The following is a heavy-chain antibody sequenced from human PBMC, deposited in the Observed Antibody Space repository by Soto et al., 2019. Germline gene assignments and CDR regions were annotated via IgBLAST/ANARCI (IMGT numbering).Heavy chain of an antibody. Sequence: QVQLQESGPGLVKPSQSLSLTCTVSGGSVSSGGYYWSWIRQHPGKGLEWIGSIYYNGHTYYNPSLKSRLNISSDTSKNQFSLKLSSVTAADTAVYYCARVFTDEYFDYWCQGALVTVSS. D-gene: IGHD2-21*01. J-gene: IGHJ4*02. V-gene: IGHV4-31*03. CDR2: IYYNGHT. CDR1: GGSVSSGGYY. CDR3: ARVFTDEYFDY.